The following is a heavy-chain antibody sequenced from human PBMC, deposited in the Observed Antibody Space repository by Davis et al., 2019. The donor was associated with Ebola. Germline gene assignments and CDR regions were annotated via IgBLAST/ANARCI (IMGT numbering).Heavy chain of an antibody. J-gene: IGHJ3*02. CDR2: IIPIFGTA. V-gene: IGHV1-69*13. CDR3: AIISDWNYAGGYDAFDI. D-gene: IGHD1-7*01. Sequence: SVKVSCKASGGTFSSYAISWVRQAPGQGLEWMGGIIPIFGTANYAQKFQGRVTITADESTSTAYMELSSLRSEDTAVYYCAIISDWNYAGGYDAFDIWGQGTMVTVSS. CDR1: GGTFSSYA.